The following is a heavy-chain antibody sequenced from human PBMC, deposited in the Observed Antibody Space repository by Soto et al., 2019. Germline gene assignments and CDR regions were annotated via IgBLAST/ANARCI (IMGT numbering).Heavy chain of an antibody. D-gene: IGHD6-19*01. Sequence: LRLSCVVSGFTFSYFGMHWVRQSPGEGLAWVASISKDGLDRYYSESVKGRFTISRDDSKNTVFLQMNSLKVEDTAAYFCASPREGQWLVFDHWGQRTLVTVSS. V-gene: IGHV3-30*19. CDR3: ASPREGQWLVFDH. J-gene: IGHJ4*02. CDR2: ISKDGLDR. CDR1: GFTFSYFG.